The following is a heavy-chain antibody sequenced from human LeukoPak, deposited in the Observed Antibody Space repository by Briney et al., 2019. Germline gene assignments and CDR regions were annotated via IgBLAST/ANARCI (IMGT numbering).Heavy chain of an antibody. CDR3: ARVVTAAWDWFDP. CDR1: GFTFSSYW. D-gene: IGHD2-2*01. V-gene: IGHV3-21*01. J-gene: IGHJ5*02. Sequence: GGSLRLSCAAPGFTFSSYWMNWVRQAPGKGLEWVSSISSSGSFIYYADSVKGRLTTSRDNAKNSLYLQMNSLRADDTAVYYCARVVTAAWDWFDPWGQGTLVTVSS. CDR2: ISSSGSFI.